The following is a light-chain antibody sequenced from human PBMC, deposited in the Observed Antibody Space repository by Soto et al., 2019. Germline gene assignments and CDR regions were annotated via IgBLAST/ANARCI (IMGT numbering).Light chain of an antibody. CDR1: SSNIGSNY. CDR2: SNN. CDR3: SSYTTSSTYV. J-gene: IGLJ1*01. V-gene: IGLV1-47*02. Sequence: QSVLTQPPSASGTPGQRVTISCSGSSSNIGSNYVYWYQQLPGTAPKLLIYSNNQRPSGVSDRFSGSKSGNTASLTISGLQAEDEADYYCSSYTTSSTYVSGTGTKVTVL.